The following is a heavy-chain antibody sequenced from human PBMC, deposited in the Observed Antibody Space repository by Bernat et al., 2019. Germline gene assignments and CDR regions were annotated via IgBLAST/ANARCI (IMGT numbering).Heavy chain of an antibody. D-gene: IGHD4/OR15-4a*01. CDR2: IYHSGST. Sequence: QVQLQESGPGLVKPSETLSLTCAVSGYSISSGYYWGWIQQPPGKGLEWIGSIYHSGSTYYNPSLKSRVTISVDTSKNQFSLKLSSVTAADTAVYYCARDPPTMVRTRGQGTLVTVSS. CDR3: ARDPPTMVRT. V-gene: IGHV4-38-2*02. CDR1: GYSISSGYY. J-gene: IGHJ4*02.